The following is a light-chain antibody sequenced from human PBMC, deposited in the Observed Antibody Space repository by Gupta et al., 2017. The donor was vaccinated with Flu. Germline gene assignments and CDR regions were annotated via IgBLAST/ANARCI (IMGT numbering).Light chain of an antibody. CDR3: MQSIQRPFT. J-gene: IGKJ4*01. CDR2: EVS. Sequence: DIVMTQTPLFLSVTPGQPASISSKSSQSLLYSDGNTYFYWYLQKPGQPPQLLISEVSNRFSGVTDRFSGSGSETDFTLKIRRVEAEDVGVYYCMQSIQRPFTFGGGTKVEIK. CDR1: QSLLYSDGNTY. V-gene: IGKV2D-29*01.